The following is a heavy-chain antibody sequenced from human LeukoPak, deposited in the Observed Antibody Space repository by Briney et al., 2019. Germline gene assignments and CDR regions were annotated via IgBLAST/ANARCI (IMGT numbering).Heavy chain of an antibody. V-gene: IGHV1-69*13. CDR1: GYTFTSYG. CDR3: ARSLWQQLVRSAYYYYYYMDV. J-gene: IGHJ6*03. Sequence: SVKVSCKASGYTFTSYGISWVRQAPGQGLEWMGGIIPIFGTANYAQKFQGRVTITADESTSTAYMELSSLRSEDTAVYYCARSLWQQLVRSAYYYYYYMDVWGKGTTVTVSS. D-gene: IGHD6-13*01. CDR2: IIPIFGTA.